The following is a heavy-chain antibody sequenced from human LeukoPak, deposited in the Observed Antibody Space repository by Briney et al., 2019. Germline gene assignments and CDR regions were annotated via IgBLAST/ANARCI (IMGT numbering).Heavy chain of an antibody. V-gene: IGHV3-30-3*01. Sequence: AGGSLRLSCAASGFTFSTYAMHWVRQAPGKGLEWVAVISYGGSSENYADSVKGRFTISRDNDKSSLYLQMNSLRAEDTAVYYCARDKIPSAGTPRGFDPWGQGTLVTVSS. CDR3: ARDKIPSAGTPRGFDP. CDR2: ISYGGSSE. CDR1: GFTFSTYA. D-gene: IGHD6-13*01. J-gene: IGHJ5*02.